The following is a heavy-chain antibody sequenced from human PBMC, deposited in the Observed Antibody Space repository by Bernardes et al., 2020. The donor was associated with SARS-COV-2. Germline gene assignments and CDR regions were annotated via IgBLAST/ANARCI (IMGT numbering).Heavy chain of an antibody. CDR1: GFTFSNAW. CDR2: IKSKTDGGTT. J-gene: IGHJ4*02. CDR3: TTDLHLRYFDWLWGG. Sequence: GGSLRLSCAASGFTFSNAWMSWVRQAPGKGLEWVGRIKSKTDGGTTDYAAPVKGRFTISRDDSKNTLYLQMNSLKTEDTAVYYCTTDLHLRYFDWLWGGWGQGTLVTVSS. D-gene: IGHD3-9*01. V-gene: IGHV3-15*01.